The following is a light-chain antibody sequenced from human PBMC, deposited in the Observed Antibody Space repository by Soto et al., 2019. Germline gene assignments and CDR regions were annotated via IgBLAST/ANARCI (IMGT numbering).Light chain of an antibody. CDR1: QTINNN. CDR3: QQYNSYSRT. V-gene: IGKV3D-15*01. CDR2: GAS. Sequence: VMTQAPATLSVSPGERATLWCRASQTINNNVAWYQLKPGQAPRLLIYGASSRATGIPDRFSGSGSGTDFTLTISSLQPDDFATYYCQQYNSYSRTFGQGTKVDIK. J-gene: IGKJ1*01.